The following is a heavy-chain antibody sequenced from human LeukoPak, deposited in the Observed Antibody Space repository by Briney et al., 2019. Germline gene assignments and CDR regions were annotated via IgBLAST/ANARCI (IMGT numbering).Heavy chain of an antibody. CDR3: ARHDCGDIRRDF. CDR1: GASVNNGAYY. CDR2: IYYSGTA. Sequence: SETLSLTCTVSGASVNNGAYYWGWIRQPPGKRLDWIASIYYSGTAFYNPSLKSRATISLDTSKNQFSLKLTSVTAADTAVYYCARHDCGDIRRDFWGEGTLVTVSS. J-gene: IGHJ4*02. V-gene: IGHV4-39*01. D-gene: IGHD4-17*01.